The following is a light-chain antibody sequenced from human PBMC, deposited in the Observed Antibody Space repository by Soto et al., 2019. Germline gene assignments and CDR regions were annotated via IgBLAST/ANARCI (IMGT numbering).Light chain of an antibody. Sequence: EIVMTQSPATLSVSPGERATLSCRASQSVSTNFAWFQQKPGQAPRLLIYGASTRATGIPARFSGSGSGTEFTLTISSLQSEDFAVYYCQQFQAWPRTFGQGTKVEIK. CDR2: GAS. V-gene: IGKV3-15*01. CDR3: QQFQAWPRT. J-gene: IGKJ1*01. CDR1: QSVSTN.